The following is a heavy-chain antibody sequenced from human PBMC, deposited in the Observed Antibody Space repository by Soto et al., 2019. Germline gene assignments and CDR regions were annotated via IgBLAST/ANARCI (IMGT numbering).Heavy chain of an antibody. CDR2: IIDSGGST. CDR1: GFTFSSCA. CDR3: AKSPGMYYYDSSGYYHYDY. J-gene: IGHJ4*02. D-gene: IGHD3-22*01. V-gene: IGHV3-23*01. Sequence: GGSLRLSCAASGFTFSSCAMGWVRQARGKGLEWVSDIIDSGGSTYYADALKCRFTVSRDNSKSTLYLQMNSLRAEDTAVYYCAKSPGMYYYDSSGYYHYDYWGQGTLVTVSS.